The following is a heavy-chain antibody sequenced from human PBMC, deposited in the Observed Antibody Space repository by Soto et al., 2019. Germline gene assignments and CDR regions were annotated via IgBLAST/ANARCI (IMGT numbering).Heavy chain of an antibody. V-gene: IGHV1-8*01. Sequence: VASVNVSCKAAGYTFTSYDINWVRQATGQGLEWMGWMNPNSGNTGYAQKFQGRVTMTRNTSISTAYMELSSLRSEDTAVYYCARGFRLRRLHYFDYWGQGTLVTVSS. CDR3: ARGFRLRRLHYFDY. CDR1: GYTFTSYD. CDR2: MNPNSGNT. J-gene: IGHJ4*02. D-gene: IGHD2-21*02.